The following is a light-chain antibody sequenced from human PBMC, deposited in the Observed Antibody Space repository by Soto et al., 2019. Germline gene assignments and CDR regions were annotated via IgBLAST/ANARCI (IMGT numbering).Light chain of an antibody. Sequence: DIVMTQSPDSRAVFLGERATINCKSSQSVLYSSNNKNYLAWYQQKPGQPPKLLIYWASTRESGVPDRFSGSGSGTDFTLTISSLQAEDVAVYYCQQYFSTPPTFGQGTKVEIK. CDR3: QQYFSTPPT. J-gene: IGKJ1*01. V-gene: IGKV4-1*01. CDR1: QSVLYSSNNKNY. CDR2: WAS.